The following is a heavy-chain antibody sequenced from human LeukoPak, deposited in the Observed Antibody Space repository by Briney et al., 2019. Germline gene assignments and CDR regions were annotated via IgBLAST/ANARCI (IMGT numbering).Heavy chain of an antibody. CDR3: AREESGESAFDY. CDR2: ISHDGSHK. CDR1: GFTFSNFA. Sequence: PGGSLRLSCAASGFTFSNFAMHWVRQAPGKGLEWVAVISHDGSHKYYGDSVKGRFTISRDNSKNTLNLQMNSLRAEDTAVYYCAREESGESAFDYWGQGTLVTVSS. J-gene: IGHJ4*02. V-gene: IGHV3-30*03. D-gene: IGHD3-10*01.